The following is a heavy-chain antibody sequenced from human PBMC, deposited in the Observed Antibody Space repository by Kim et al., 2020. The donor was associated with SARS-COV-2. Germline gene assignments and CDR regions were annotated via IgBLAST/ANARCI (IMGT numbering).Heavy chain of an antibody. D-gene: IGHD3-3*01. V-gene: IGHV4-39*01. CDR2: IYYTGTT. CDR1: GGSMGGTGYY. Sequence: SETLSLTCTVSGGSMGGTGYYWGWIRQSPGKGLEWLGSIYYTGTTYYNPSLKSRVTMSVDTSKKQFSLKLTSVTAADTAFYYCARHDPGPPQRSGQPGAFFDYWDQGALVTVSS. J-gene: IGHJ4*02. CDR3: ARHDPGPPQRSGQPGAFFDY.